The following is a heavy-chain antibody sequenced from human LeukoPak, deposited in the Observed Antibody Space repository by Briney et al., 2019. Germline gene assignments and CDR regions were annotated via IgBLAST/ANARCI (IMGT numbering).Heavy chain of an antibody. CDR3: ARSQFDRFGELLSDY. V-gene: IGHV4-39*01. J-gene: IGHJ4*02. D-gene: IGHD3-10*01. Sequence: IPSETLSLTCTVSGGSISSSSYYWGWIRQPPGKGLEWIGSIYYSGSTYYNPSLKSRVTISVDTSKNQFSLKLSSVTAADTAVYYCARSQFDRFGELLSDYWGQGTLVTVSS. CDR1: GGSISSSSYY. CDR2: IYYSGST.